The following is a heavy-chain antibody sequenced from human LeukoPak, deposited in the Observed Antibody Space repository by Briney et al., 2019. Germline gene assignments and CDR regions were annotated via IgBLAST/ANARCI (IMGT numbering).Heavy chain of an antibody. Sequence: TSETLSLTCTVSGGSISSGGYYWSWIRQHPGKGLEWIGYIYYSGSTNYNPSLKSRVTISVDTSKNQFSLKLSSVTAADTAVYYCAADARCGSGFDPWGQGTLVTVSS. D-gene: IGHD3-10*01. CDR3: AADARCGSGFDP. V-gene: IGHV4-31*03. CDR1: GGSISSGGYY. J-gene: IGHJ5*02. CDR2: IYYSGST.